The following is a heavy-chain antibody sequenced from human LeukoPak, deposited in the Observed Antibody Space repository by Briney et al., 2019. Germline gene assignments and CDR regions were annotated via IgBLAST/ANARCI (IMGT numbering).Heavy chain of an antibody. CDR2: ISYDGSNK. J-gene: IGHJ4*02. Sequence: PGGSLRLSCAASGFTFSSYAMHWVRQAPGKGLEWVAVISYDGSNKYYADSVKGRFTISRDNSKNTLYLQMNSLRAEDTAIYYCAKDLAYSSSWYGSIDYWGQGTLVTVSS. CDR1: GFTFSSYA. CDR3: AKDLAYSSSWYGSIDY. V-gene: IGHV3-30-3*01. D-gene: IGHD6-13*01.